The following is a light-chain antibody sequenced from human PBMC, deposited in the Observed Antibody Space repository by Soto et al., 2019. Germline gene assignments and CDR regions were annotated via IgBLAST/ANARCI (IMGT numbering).Light chain of an antibody. Sequence: QAVVTQPASVSGSPGQSITISCTGTSSDVGGYNSVSWYLQYPGKAPKLMIYEVSNRPSGVSNRFSGSKSGNTASLTISGLQAEDEADYYCSSYTSSSVLFGGGTKVTVL. CDR3: SSYTSSSVL. J-gene: IGLJ2*01. CDR1: SSDVGGYNS. V-gene: IGLV2-14*01. CDR2: EVS.